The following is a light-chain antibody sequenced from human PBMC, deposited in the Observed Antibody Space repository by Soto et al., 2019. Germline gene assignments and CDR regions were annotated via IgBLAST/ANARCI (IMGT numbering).Light chain of an antibody. CDR3: CSFTTSNTWV. CDR2: EVT. Sequence: QSALTQPASVSGSPGQSITISCTGTSSDLGKYNYVSWFQQHPGKAPKLMIYEVTNRPSGVSSRFSGSKSGNTASLTVSGLQTDDEADYYCCSFTTSNTWVFGSGTKVTVL. V-gene: IGLV2-14*01. J-gene: IGLJ1*01. CDR1: SSDLGKYNY.